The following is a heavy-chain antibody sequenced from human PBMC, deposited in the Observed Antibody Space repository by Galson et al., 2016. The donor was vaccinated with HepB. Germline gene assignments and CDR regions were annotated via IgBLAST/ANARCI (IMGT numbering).Heavy chain of an antibody. CDR2: IKPDGREK. CDR3: ARGLSFSGRAY. V-gene: IGHV3-7*03. J-gene: IGHJ4*02. D-gene: IGHD2/OR15-2a*01. Sequence: SLRLSCAASGFTFTGYWMSWVRQAPGKGLEWVANIKPDGREKNYVDSVKGRFTISIDNAKNSLYLQMNSLRVEDTAVYYCARGLSFSGRAYWGQGTLVTVSS. CDR1: GFTFTGYW.